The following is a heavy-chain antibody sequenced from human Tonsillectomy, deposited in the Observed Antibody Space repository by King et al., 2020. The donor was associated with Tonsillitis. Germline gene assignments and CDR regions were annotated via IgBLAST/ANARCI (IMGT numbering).Heavy chain of an antibody. CDR1: GYTFTDYY. CDR3: ARAGXYXKXXTYXAYWXXXX. J-gene: IGHJ2*01. V-gene: IGHV1-2*02. Sequence: QLVQSWAEVKKPGASVKVSCKASGYTFTDYYIHWVRQAPGQGLEWMGWIDPKSGGTKYAQKFQGRVTMTRDTSISTASMELNSLRSDDTAVYYCARAGXYXKXXTYXAYWXXXXXXRGTLVTVSS. D-gene: IGHD3-9*01. CDR2: IDPKSGGT.